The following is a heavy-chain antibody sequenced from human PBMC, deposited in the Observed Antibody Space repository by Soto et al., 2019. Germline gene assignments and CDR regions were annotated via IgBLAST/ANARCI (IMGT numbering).Heavy chain of an antibody. CDR1: GFTFSRHA. D-gene: IGHD6-13*01. CDR3: AKVSSSWYAGFFDL. CDR2: LSDSGGSI. V-gene: IGHV3-23*01. Sequence: EVQLLESGGGLVQPGGSLRLSCTASGFTFSRHAMTWVRQAPGKGLEWVSGLSDSGGSIYYADSVKGRFPISRDNSMNTLYLQMNTLRAEDTAIYYCAKVSSSWYAGFFDLWGQGTLVTVSS. J-gene: IGHJ4*02.